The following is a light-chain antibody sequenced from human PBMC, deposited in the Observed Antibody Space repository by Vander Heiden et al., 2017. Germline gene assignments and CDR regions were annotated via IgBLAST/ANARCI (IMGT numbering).Light chain of an antibody. CDR3: QQLNSYPHT. V-gene: IGKV1-9*01. CDR2: AAS. CDR1: QGISSY. J-gene: IGKJ4*01. Sequence: DIQLTQSPSFLSASVGDRVTITCRASQGISSYLAWYQQKPGKAPKLLIYAASTLHSGVPSRFSGSASGTEFTLTISILHPEDFATYYCQQLNSYPHTFGGGTKVEIK.